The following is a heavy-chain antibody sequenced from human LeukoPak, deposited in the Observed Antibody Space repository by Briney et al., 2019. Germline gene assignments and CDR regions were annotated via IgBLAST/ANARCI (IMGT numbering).Heavy chain of an antibody. J-gene: IGHJ4*02. D-gene: IGHD2-21*02. Sequence: PGGSLRLSCAASGFTFSSYAMSWVRQAPGKGLEWVSAISGSGGSTYYADSVKGRFTISRDNSKNTLYLQMNSLRAEDTAVYYCAKDSVGDYDVGYFDYWGQGTLVTVSS. CDR1: GFTFSSYA. V-gene: IGHV3-23*01. CDR2: ISGSGGST. CDR3: AKDSVGDYDVGYFDY.